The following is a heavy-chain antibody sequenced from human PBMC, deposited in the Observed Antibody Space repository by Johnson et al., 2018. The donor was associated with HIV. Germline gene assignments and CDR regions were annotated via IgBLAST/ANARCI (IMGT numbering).Heavy chain of an antibody. Sequence: VQLVESGGRLVQPGGSLRLSCAASGFTFSSYYMSWVRQAPGKGLEWVSVLFSGGNTSYADSVKGRFTISRDNSKNTLYLQMNSLRAEDTAVYYCARDEGIVVVSHAFDIWGQGTMVTVSS. CDR2: LFSGGNT. CDR3: ARDEGIVVVSHAFDI. D-gene: IGHD3-22*01. CDR1: GFTFSSYY. J-gene: IGHJ3*02. V-gene: IGHV3-66*02.